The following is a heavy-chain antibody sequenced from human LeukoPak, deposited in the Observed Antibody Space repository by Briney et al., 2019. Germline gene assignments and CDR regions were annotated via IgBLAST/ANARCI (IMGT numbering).Heavy chain of an antibody. CDR2: ISAYNGNT. Sequence: ASVKVSCKASGYTFTSYGISWVRQAPGQGLEWMGWISAYNGNTNYAQKLQGRVTMTTDTSTSTAYMELRSLRSDDTAAYYCARVVGSTSLYGMDVWGQGTTVTVSS. D-gene: IGHD2-2*01. CDR3: ARVVGSTSLYGMDV. J-gene: IGHJ6*02. V-gene: IGHV1-18*01. CDR1: GYTFTSYG.